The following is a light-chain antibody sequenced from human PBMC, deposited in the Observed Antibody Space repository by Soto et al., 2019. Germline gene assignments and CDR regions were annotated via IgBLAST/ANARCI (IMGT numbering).Light chain of an antibody. CDR2: KAS. J-gene: IGKJ2*01. Sequence: DVQMTQSPSTLSASVGDRVTITCRASQSITSWLAWYQQKPGKAPKLLIYKASTLESGVPSRFSGSGSGTEFTLTISSLQPDDFARYYCQQYNRYPYTFGQGTKLEI. CDR3: QQYNRYPYT. CDR1: QSITSW. V-gene: IGKV1-5*03.